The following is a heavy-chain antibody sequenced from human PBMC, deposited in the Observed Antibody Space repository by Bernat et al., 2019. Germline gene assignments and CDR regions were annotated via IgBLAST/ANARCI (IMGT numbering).Heavy chain of an antibody. J-gene: IGHJ6*02. CDR3: ARDSGRGYYYYGMDV. CDR2: ISSSSSYI. CDR1: GFTFSSYS. Sequence: EVQLVVSGGGLVKPGGSLRLSCAASGFTFSSYSMNWVRQAPGKGLEWVSSISSSSSYIYYADSVKGRFTISRDNAKNSLYLQMNSLRAEDTAVYYCARDSGRGYYYYGMDVWGQGTTVTVSS. D-gene: IGHD2-15*01. V-gene: IGHV3-21*01.